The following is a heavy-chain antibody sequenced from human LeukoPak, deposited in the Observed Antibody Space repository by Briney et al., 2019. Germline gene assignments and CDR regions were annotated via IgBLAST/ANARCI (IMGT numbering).Heavy chain of an antibody. CDR2: ISSSSSYI. CDR3: ARWHYDNSGYYLFDY. J-gene: IGHJ4*02. D-gene: IGHD3-22*01. Sequence: PGGSLRLSCAASGFTFSSYSMNWVRQAPGKGLEWVSSISSSSSYIYYADSVKGRFTISRDNAKNSLYLQMNSLRAEDTAVYYCARWHYDNSGYYLFDYWGKGTLVTVSS. V-gene: IGHV3-21*01. CDR1: GFTFSSYS.